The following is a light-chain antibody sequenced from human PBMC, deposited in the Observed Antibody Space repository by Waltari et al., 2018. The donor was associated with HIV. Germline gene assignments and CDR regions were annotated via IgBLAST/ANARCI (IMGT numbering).Light chain of an antibody. J-gene: IGKJ1*01. CDR1: QTINTF. CDR3: QQSYITPWT. CDR2: DST. Sequence: DIQMTQSPSSLSASVGDRVTITCRASQTINTFLNWYQQQPGKAPKVLIYDSTSLERGVPGRFSGSGSGTDFTLDIIGLEAEDVATYFCQQSYITPWTFGQGTKIEI. V-gene: IGKV1-39*01.